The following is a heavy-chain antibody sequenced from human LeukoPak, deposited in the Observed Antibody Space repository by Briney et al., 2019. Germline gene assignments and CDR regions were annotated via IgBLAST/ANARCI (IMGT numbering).Heavy chain of an antibody. CDR3: ASSIVVVPAAMGYWFDP. Sequence: SQTLSLTCTVSGGSISSGDCYWSWIRQPPGKGLEWIGYIYYSGSTYYNPSLKSRVTISVDTSKNQFSLKLSSVTAADTAVYYCASSIVVVPAAMGYWFDPWGQGTLVTVSS. D-gene: IGHD2-2*01. J-gene: IGHJ5*02. CDR1: GGSISSGDCY. V-gene: IGHV4-30-4*08. CDR2: IYYSGST.